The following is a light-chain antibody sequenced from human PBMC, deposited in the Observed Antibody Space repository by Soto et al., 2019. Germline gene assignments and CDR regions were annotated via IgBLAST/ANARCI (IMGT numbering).Light chain of an antibody. CDR3: SSHTSYSTRV. CDR1: SSDVGGYNY. Sequence: QSALTQPASVSGSPGQSIAISCTGTSSDVGGYNYVSWYQQHPGKAPKLMIHEVSNRPSGVFDRFSGSKSGNTASLTISGLQVDDEADYYCSSHTSYSTRVFGTGSKVTVL. J-gene: IGLJ1*01. V-gene: IGLV2-14*01. CDR2: EVS.